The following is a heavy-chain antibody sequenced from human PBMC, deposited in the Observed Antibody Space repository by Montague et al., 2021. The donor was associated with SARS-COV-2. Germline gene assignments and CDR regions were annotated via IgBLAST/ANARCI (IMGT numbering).Heavy chain of an antibody. V-gene: IGHV4-61*02. CDR2: IYTSGST. D-gene: IGHD3-9*01. CDR3: ARESLHLTGYYNDYFDY. J-gene: IGHJ4*02. Sequence: TLSLTCTVSGGSISSGSYYWNWIRQPAGKGLEWIGRIYTSGSTNYNPSLKSRVTTSVDTSKNQFSLKLSSVTAADTAVYHCARESLHLTGYYNDYFDYWGQGTLVTVSS. CDR1: GGSISSGSYY.